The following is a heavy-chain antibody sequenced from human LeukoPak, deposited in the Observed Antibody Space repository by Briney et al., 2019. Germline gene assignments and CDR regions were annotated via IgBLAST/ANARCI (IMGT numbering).Heavy chain of an antibody. D-gene: IGHD2-15*01. J-gene: IGHJ6*02. CDR1: GYTFTGYY. Sequence: ASVKVSCKASGYTFTGYYMHWVRQAPGQGLEWMGIINPSGGSTSYAQKFQGRVTMTRDTSTSTVYMELSSLRSEDTAVYYCARALAATITKTYHYYGMDVWGRGTTVTVSS. CDR2: INPSGGST. CDR3: ARALAATITKTYHYYGMDV. V-gene: IGHV1-46*01.